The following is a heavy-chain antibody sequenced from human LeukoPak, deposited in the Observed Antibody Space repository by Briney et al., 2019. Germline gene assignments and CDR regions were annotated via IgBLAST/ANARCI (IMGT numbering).Heavy chain of an antibody. J-gene: IGHJ4*02. CDR3: ATVKYYYDSCGYYQPVFDY. CDR1: GYTLTELS. D-gene: IGHD3-22*01. Sequence: GASVKVSCKVSGYTLTELSMHWVRQAPGKGLEWMGGFDPEDGETIYAQKFQGRVTMTEDASTDTAYMELSSLRSEDTAVYYCATVKYYYDSCGYYQPVFDYWGQGTLVTVSS. CDR2: FDPEDGET. V-gene: IGHV1-24*01.